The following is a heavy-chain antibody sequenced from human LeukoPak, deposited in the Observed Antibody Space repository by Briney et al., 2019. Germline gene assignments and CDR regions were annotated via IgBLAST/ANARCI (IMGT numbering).Heavy chain of an antibody. V-gene: IGHV4-39*07. CDR3: ARLYDYVWGSYRYRYYYYYMAV. CDR2: IYRSGST. Sequence: SETLSLTCTVSGGSLSSSSYYWGWIRQPPGRGLEWIGSIYRSGSTYYNPSLKSRVTISVDTSKNQFSLKLSPVTAADTAVYYCARLYDYVWGSYRYRYYYYYMAVWGKGATVTVSS. CDR1: GGSLSSSSYY. J-gene: IGHJ6*03. D-gene: IGHD3-16*02.